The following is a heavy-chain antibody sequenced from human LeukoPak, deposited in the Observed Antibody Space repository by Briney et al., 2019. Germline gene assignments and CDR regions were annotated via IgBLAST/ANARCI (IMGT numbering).Heavy chain of an antibody. D-gene: IGHD2-2*02. CDR1: GFIFSSYG. V-gene: IGHV3-30*02. Sequence: GGSLRLSCAASGFIFSSYGMHWVRQAPGKGLEWVAFIRYDGNNKYYADSVEGRFTISRDNAKNSLYLQMNSLRADDTAVYYCARAVVPAAIEEAFDIWGQGTMVTVSS. J-gene: IGHJ3*02. CDR2: IRYDGNNK. CDR3: ARAVVPAAIEEAFDI.